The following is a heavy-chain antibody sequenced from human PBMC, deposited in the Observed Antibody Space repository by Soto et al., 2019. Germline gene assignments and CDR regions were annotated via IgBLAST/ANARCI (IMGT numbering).Heavy chain of an antibody. D-gene: IGHD2-15*01. J-gene: IGHJ6*02. V-gene: IGHV4-31*03. CDR1: GGSISSGGYY. CDR3: ARDCSGGSCYLSGMDV. Sequence: PSETLSLTCTVSGGSISSGGYYWSWIRQHPGKGLEWIGYIYYSGSTYYNPSLKSRVTISVDTSKNQFSLKLSSVTAADTAVYYCARDCSGGSCYLSGMDVWGQGTTVTVSS. CDR2: IYYSGST.